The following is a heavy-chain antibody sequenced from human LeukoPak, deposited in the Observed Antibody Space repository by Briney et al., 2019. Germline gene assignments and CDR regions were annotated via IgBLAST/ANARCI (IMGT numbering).Heavy chain of an antibody. CDR3: VRQREQVMLYYYFDL. D-gene: IGHD1-26*01. CDR1: GDSVSSDNAT. Sequence: QTLSLTCAVSGDSVSSDNATWNWIRQSPSRGLEWLGRTYFRSKWYNDFAASVRGRITINADTSKNQFSLQLNSVTPEDTAVYYCVRQREQVMLYYYFDLWGRGTLVTVSS. J-gene: IGHJ2*01. V-gene: IGHV6-1*01. CDR2: TYFRSKWYN.